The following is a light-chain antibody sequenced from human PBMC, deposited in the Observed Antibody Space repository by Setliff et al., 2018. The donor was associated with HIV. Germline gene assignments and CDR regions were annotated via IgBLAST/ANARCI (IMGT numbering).Light chain of an antibody. CDR2: AAS. J-gene: IGKJ4*01. CDR3: QQLNSHPLT. Sequence: IQLTQSPSSLSASVGDRVTITCRASQGISSYLAWYQQKPGKVPKLLIYAASTLQSGVPSRFSGSGSGTDFTLTISSLQPEDFATYYCQQLNSHPLTFGGGTKVDIK. V-gene: IGKV1-9*01. CDR1: QGISSY.